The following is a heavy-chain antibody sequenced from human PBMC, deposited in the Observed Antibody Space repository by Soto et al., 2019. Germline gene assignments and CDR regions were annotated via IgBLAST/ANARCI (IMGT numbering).Heavy chain of an antibody. CDR1: SDSMNSGGYY. CDR3: ARRGGSSSRYYYYAMDV. CDR2: IYSNGDT. J-gene: IGHJ6*02. V-gene: IGHV4-31*03. D-gene: IGHD6-6*01. Sequence: SETPSLTCSVSSDSMNSGGYYWSWIRQHPGKGLEWIGYIYSNGDTYYNPSLKSRVTISVDTSKNQFSLNLTSVTAADTAVYYCARRGGSSSRYYYYAMDVWGQGTTVTVSS.